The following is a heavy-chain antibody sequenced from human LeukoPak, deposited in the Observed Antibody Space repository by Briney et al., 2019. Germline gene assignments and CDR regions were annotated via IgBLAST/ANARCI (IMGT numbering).Heavy chain of an antibody. D-gene: IGHD6-13*01. CDR2: IYYSGST. V-gene: IGHV4-39*07. Sequence: PSETLSLTCTVSGGSISSSSYYWGWIRQPPGKGLEWIGSIYYSGSTYYNPSLKSRVTISVDTSKNQFSLKLSSVTAADTAVYYCARDHHKEGQQLDYYYYGMDVWGQGTTVTVSS. J-gene: IGHJ6*02. CDR3: ARDHHKEGQQLDYYYYGMDV. CDR1: GGSISSSSYY.